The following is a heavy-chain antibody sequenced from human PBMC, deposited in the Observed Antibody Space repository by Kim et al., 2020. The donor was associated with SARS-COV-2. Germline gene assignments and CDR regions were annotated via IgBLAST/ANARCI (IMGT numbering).Heavy chain of an antibody. D-gene: IGHD1-26*01. CDR3: VKGGWELPYDAFDI. J-gene: IGHJ3*02. Sequence: ADSVKGRFTISRDNSKNTLYLQMSSLRAEDTAVYYCVKGGWELPYDAFDIWGQGTMVTVSS. V-gene: IGHV3-64D*09.